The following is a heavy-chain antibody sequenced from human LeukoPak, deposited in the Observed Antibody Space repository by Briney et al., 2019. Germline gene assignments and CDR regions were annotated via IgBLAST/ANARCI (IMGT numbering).Heavy chain of an antibody. CDR1: GGSFSGYY. Sequence: SETLSLTCAVYGGSFSGYYWSWIRQPPGKGLEWIGEINHSGSTNYNPSLKSRVTISVDTSKNQFSLKLSSVTAADTAVYYCARGGVTTWGPGDYWGQGTLVTVSS. D-gene: IGHD4-17*01. CDR3: ARGGVTTWGPGDY. J-gene: IGHJ4*02. CDR2: INHSGST. V-gene: IGHV4-34*01.